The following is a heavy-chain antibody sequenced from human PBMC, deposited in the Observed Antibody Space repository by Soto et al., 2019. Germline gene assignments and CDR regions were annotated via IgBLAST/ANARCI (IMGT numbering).Heavy chain of an antibody. J-gene: IGHJ4*02. CDR2: ISAYNGNT. D-gene: IGHD6-19*01. CDR1: GYTFTSYG. V-gene: IGHV1-18*01. CDR3: ARGRLTETEDSSGWYPLPSASFDY. Sequence: GASVKVSCKASGYTFTSYGISWVRQAPGQGLEWMGWISAYNGNTNYAQKLQGRVTMTTDTSTSTAYMELRSLRSDDTAVYYCARGRLTETEDSSGWYPLPSASFDYWGQGTLVTVSS.